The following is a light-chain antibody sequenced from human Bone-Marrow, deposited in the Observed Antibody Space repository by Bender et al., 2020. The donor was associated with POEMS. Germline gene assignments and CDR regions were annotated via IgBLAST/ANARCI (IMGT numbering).Light chain of an antibody. CDR2: DVS. Sequence: QSALTQPASVSGSPGQSITISCTGTSSDVGNYNYVSWYQQHPDKAPKLIIYDVSNRPSGVSNRFSGSKSGNTASLTISGLQAEDEADYYCCSYAGGVIFGGGTKLTVL. CDR3: CSYAGGVI. V-gene: IGLV2-14*03. J-gene: IGLJ2*01. CDR1: SSDVGNYNY.